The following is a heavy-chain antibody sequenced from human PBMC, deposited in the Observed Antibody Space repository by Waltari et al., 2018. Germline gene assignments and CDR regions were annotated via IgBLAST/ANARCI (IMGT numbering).Heavy chain of an antibody. J-gene: IGHJ4*02. CDR3: AKSGTVSGVFDY. D-gene: IGHD6-19*01. V-gene: IGHV3-9*03. CDR2: ISWNSDGI. Sequence: EVQLVESGGGLVQPGRSLRLSCAASGFTFGDYAMHWVRQVPGKGLEWVSGISWNSDGIGYADSVKGRFTISRDNAKNSLYLQMNSLRPEDMALYYCAKSGTVSGVFDYWGQGTLVTVSS. CDR1: GFTFGDYA.